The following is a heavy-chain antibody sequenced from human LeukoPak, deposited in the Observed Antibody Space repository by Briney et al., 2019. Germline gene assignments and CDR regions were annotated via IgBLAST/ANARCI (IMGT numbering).Heavy chain of an antibody. CDR3: AGTVVTPYFDY. J-gene: IGHJ4*02. V-gene: IGHV1-69*06. CDR2: IIPIFDTA. CDR1: GGTFSSYA. Sequence: ASVKVSCKASGGTFSSYAISWVRQAPGQGLEWMGGIIPIFDTANYAQNFQGRVTITADKSTSTAYMELSSLRSEDTAVYYCAGTVVTPYFDYWGQGTLVTVSS. D-gene: IGHD4-23*01.